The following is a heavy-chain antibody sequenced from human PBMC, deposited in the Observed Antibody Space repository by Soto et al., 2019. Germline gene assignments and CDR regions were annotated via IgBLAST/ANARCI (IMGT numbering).Heavy chain of an antibody. CDR2: INHSGST. V-gene: IGHV4-34*01. CDR1: GGSFRGYY. CDR3: ARYMGGMDV. Sequence: QVQLQQWGAGLLKPSETLSLTCAVYGGSFRGYYWSWIRQPPGKGLEWIGEINHSGSTNYNSSVTXRXTXXVDTSKNQFSLTLSSVTAADTAVYYCARYMGGMDVWGQGTTVTVSS. J-gene: IGHJ6*02. D-gene: IGHD3-10*01.